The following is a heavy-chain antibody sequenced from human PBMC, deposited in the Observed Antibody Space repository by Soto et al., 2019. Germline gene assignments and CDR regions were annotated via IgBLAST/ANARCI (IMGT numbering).Heavy chain of an antibody. Sequence: QVQLVESGGGVVQPGTSLRLACVASGFTFTSYAMHWVRQAPGKGLEWVAGMSFDGDNNVYSDSVKGRFTISRDTSKSTLYLQMNGLRFEDTAVYYCARLSVALKLLLYEDGGYWGHGILVIVSS. CDR3: ARLSVALKLLLYEDGGY. D-gene: IGHD2-8*01. J-gene: IGHJ1*01. CDR1: GFTFTSYA. CDR2: MSFDGDNN. V-gene: IGHV3-30-3*01.